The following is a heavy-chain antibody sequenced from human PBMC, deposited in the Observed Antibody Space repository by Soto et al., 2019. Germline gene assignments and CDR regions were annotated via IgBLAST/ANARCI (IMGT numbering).Heavy chain of an antibody. J-gene: IGHJ6*02. V-gene: IGHV1-8*01. D-gene: IGHD2-21*01. CDR2: MNPNSGNT. Sequence: QVQLVQSGAEVKKPGASVKVSCKASGYPVTSYDINWVRQATGQGLEWMGWMNPNSGNTGYAQKFQGRATMNRNTSIRTAYMELSSLRSEDTAVYYGAIEKSCSGRDVWGQGTTVNVSS. CDR3: AIEKSCSGRDV. CDR1: GYPVTSYD.